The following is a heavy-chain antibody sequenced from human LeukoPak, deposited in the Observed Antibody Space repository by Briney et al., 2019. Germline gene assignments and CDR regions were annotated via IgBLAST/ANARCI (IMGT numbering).Heavy chain of an antibody. CDR2: INPNSGGT. Sequence: ASVKVSCKASGYTFTGYYMHWVRQAPGQGLEWMGWINPNSGGTNYAQKFQGRVTMTRDTSISTAYMELSRLRSDDTAVYYCATAPRFGELLYGGFDYWGQGTLVTVSS. D-gene: IGHD3-10*02. CDR1: GYTFTGYY. J-gene: IGHJ4*02. V-gene: IGHV1-2*02. CDR3: ATAPRFGELLYGGFDY.